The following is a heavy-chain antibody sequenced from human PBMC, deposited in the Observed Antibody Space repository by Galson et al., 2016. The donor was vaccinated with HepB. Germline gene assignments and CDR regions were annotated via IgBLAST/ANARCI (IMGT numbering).Heavy chain of an antibody. CDR2: IYYTGNT. CDR3: ARHDGYNSFDY. J-gene: IGHJ4*02. Sequence: ETLSLTCTVSGGSIITSNYYWAWIRQPPGKGLEWIGSIYYTGNTYHNASLKSRVTMSVDTSKNHYSLKLSSVTAADTAVHYCARHDGYNSFDYWGQGTLVTVSS. D-gene: IGHD5-24*01. CDR1: GGSIITSNYY. V-gene: IGHV4-39*01.